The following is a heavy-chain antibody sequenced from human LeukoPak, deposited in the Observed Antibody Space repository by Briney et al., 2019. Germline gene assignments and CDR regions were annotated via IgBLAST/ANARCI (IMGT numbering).Heavy chain of an antibody. V-gene: IGHV3-21*01. D-gene: IGHD3-16*02. CDR1: GFTFSSYG. J-gene: IGHJ3*02. CDR2: ISSSSSYI. CDR3: ARLGKYYDYVWGRYRPNAFDI. Sequence: GGSLRLSCAASGFTFSSYGMSWVRQAPGKGLEWVSSISSSSSYIYYADSVKGRFTISRDNAKNSLYLQMNSLRAEDTAVYYCARLGKYYDYVWGRYRPNAFDIWGQGTMVTVSS.